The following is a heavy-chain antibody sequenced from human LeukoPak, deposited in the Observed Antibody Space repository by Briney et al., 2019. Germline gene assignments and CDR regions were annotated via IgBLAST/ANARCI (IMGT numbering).Heavy chain of an antibody. V-gene: IGHV3-23*01. Sequence: GGSLRLSCAASGFTFSSYGMSWVRQAPGKGLEWVSAISGSGGSTYYADSVKGRFTISRDNSKNTLYLQMNSLRAEDTAVYYCANALRITMVRGVTNDAFDIWGQGTMVTVSS. CDR1: GFTFSSYG. CDR2: ISGSGGST. D-gene: IGHD3-10*01. CDR3: ANALRITMVRGVTNDAFDI. J-gene: IGHJ3*02.